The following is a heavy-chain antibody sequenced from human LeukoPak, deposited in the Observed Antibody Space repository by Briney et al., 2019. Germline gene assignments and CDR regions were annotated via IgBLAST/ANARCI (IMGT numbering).Heavy chain of an antibody. D-gene: IGHD3-9*01. J-gene: IGHJ3*02. CDR2: IYYSGST. V-gene: IGHV4-59*01. CDR1: GGSISSYY. Sequence: SPETLSLTCTVSGGSISSYYWSWIRQPPGKGLEWIGYIYYSGSTNYNPSLKSRVTISVDTSKNQFSLKLSSVTAADTAVYYCARLTGPGAFDIWGQGTMVTVSS. CDR3: ARLTGPGAFDI.